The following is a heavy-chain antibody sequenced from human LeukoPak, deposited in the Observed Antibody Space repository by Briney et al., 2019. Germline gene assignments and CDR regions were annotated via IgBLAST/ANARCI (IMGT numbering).Heavy chain of an antibody. CDR1: GYTFTSYD. V-gene: IGHV1-8*01. J-gene: IGHJ6*02. Sequence: ASVKVSCKASGYTFTSYDINWVRQATGQGLEWMGWMNPNSGNTGYAQEFQGRVTMTRNTSISTAYMELSSLRSEDTAVYYCARAYDFWSGSYGMDVWGQGTTVTVSS. CDR2: MNPNSGNT. D-gene: IGHD3-3*01. CDR3: ARAYDFWSGSYGMDV.